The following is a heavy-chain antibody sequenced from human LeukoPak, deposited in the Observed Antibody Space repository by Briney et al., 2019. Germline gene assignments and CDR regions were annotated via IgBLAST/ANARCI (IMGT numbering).Heavy chain of an antibody. Sequence: GESLKISCKGSGYSFTSYWISWVRQMPGKGLEWMGRIDPSDSYTNYSPSFQGHVTISADKSISTAYLQWSSLKASDTAMYYCARLGNYYDSSGYQEVNWFDPWGQGTLVTVSS. V-gene: IGHV5-10-1*01. D-gene: IGHD3-22*01. CDR2: IDPSDSYT. CDR1: GYSFTSYW. J-gene: IGHJ5*02. CDR3: ARLGNYYDSSGYQEVNWFDP.